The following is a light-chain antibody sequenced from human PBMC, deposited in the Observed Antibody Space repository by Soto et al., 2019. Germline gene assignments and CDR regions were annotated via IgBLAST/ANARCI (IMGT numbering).Light chain of an antibody. CDR2: DAS. Sequence: DLQMTQSPSSLSASVGDRVTITCQASQDISNFLNWYQQKPGTAPKLLIYDASNLETGVPSRFSGSGSGTDFTFTISSLQPEDNATYYCQQYDNLPPFTFGPGTKVDIK. CDR1: QDISNF. CDR3: QQYDNLPPFT. V-gene: IGKV1-33*01. J-gene: IGKJ3*01.